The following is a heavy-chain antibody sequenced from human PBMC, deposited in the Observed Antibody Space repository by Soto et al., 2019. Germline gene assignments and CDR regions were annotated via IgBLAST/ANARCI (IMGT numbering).Heavy chain of an antibody. J-gene: IGHJ4*02. CDR1: GFTFSSYA. D-gene: IGHD3-16*01. CDR2: ITGGGGST. Sequence: GGSLRLSYAASGFTFSSYALNWVRQAPGKGLEWVSLITGGGGSTYYADSVRGRFTISRDNSKNTLYLQMNSLRAEDTAVYYCAKDAYSLSSYYFDYWGQGTLVTVSS. CDR3: AKDAYSLSSYYFDY. V-gene: IGHV3-23*01.